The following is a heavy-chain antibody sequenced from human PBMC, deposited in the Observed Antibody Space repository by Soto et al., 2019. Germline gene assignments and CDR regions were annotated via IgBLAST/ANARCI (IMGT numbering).Heavy chain of an antibody. J-gene: IGHJ4*02. V-gene: IGHV4-30-2*01. D-gene: IGHD4-17*01. CDR2: IYHSGSI. CDR3: ARGGDGDYGH. CDR1: GGSISSGGYS. Sequence: SETLSLTCAVSGGSISSGGYSWSWIRQPPGKGLEWIGYIYHSGSIYYNPSLKSRVTISVDRSKNQFSLKLSSVTDADTAVYYCARGGDGDYGHWGQGTRVTVCS.